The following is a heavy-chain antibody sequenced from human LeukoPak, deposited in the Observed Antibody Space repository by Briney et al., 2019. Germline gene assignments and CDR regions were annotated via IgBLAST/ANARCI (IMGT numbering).Heavy chain of an antibody. V-gene: IGHV3-23*01. Sequence: PGGSLRLSCAASGFTFSNYAMTWVRQAPGKGLEWVSGLSDSGRTTYYTGSVKGRFTISRDNSKNTLYLQMNSLRAEDTAIYYCAKGGTSGGSCYFDYWGQGTLVSASS. J-gene: IGHJ4*02. D-gene: IGHD2-15*01. CDR1: GFTFSNYA. CDR2: LSDSGRTT. CDR3: AKGGTSGGSCYFDY.